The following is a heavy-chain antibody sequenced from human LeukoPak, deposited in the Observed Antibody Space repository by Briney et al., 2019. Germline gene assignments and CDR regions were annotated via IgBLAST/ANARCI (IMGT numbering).Heavy chain of an antibody. V-gene: IGHV3-7*03. J-gene: IGHJ3*01. CDR2: IKQDGSEK. Sequence: GGSLRLSCAASGFTFSDYYMSWIRQAPGKGLEWVASIKQDGSEKYYVDSVKGRFDISRDNAKNSLYLQMNSLGVEDTAVYYCARVDGIAVAPDDAFDVWGQGTMVTVSS. CDR3: ARVDGIAVAPDDAFDV. D-gene: IGHD6-19*01. CDR1: GFTFSDYY.